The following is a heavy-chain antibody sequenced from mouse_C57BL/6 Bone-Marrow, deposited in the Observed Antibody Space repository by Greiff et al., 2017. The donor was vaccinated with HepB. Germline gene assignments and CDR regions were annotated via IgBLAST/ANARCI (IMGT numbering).Heavy chain of an antibody. CDR3: ARNGKGYYFDY. CDR2: IWSGGST. Sequence: VQLQQSGPGLVQPSQSLSISCTVSGFSFTSYGVHWVRQSPGKGLEWLGVIWSGGSTDYNAAFISRRSISKDNSKSQVFFKMNSLQADDTAIYYCARNGKGYYFDYWGEGSTLTVSS. V-gene: IGHV2-2*01. CDR1: GFSFTSYG. D-gene: IGHD4-1*01. J-gene: IGHJ2*01.